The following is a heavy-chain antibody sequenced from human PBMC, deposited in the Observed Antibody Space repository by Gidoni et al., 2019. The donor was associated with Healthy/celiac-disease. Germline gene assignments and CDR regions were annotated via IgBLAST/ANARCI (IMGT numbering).Heavy chain of an antibody. CDR1: GGTFSNYS. D-gene: IGHD6-6*01. CDR2: IIPIFGTA. Sequence: QVQLVQSGAEVKTPGSSVKVSCKAYGGTFSNYSISWVRQAPGQGLEWMGGIIPIFGTANYAQKFQGRVTITADKSPSTAYMELSSLRSEDTAVYYCAIDTSIAARSAKGGAFDIWGQGTMVTVSS. J-gene: IGHJ3*02. CDR3: AIDTSIAARSAKGGAFDI. V-gene: IGHV1-69*06.